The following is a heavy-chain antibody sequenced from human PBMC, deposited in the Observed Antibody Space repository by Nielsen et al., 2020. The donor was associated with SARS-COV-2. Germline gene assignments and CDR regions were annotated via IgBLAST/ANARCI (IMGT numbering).Heavy chain of an antibody. Sequence: GESLKISCAASGFTFSNYNMHWVRQAPGKELEWVTVISYDGSNKYYADSLKGRVTISRDNSNNTLYLQMNSLRAEDTAVYYCARDSCTGGSCFDYWGQGTLVTVSS. CDR3: ARDSCTGGSCFDY. CDR2: ISYDGSNK. J-gene: IGHJ4*02. D-gene: IGHD2-15*01. V-gene: IGHV3-30-3*01. CDR1: GFTFSNYN.